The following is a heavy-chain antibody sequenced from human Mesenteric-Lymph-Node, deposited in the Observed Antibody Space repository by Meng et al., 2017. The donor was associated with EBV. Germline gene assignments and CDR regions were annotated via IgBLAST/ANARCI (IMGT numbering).Heavy chain of an antibody. CDR1: GGSIRSNINY. Sequence: QLQLQESGPGLVKPSETLSLTCTVSGGSIRSNINYWGWIRQPPGKGLEWIGSIYYSGSTYYNPSLKSRVTISVDTSKNQFSLKMSSVTAADTAVYYCARVPLERRSGLVWFDPWGQGTLVTVSS. V-gene: IGHV4-39*07. CDR2: IYYSGST. D-gene: IGHD1-1*01. J-gene: IGHJ5*02. CDR3: ARVPLERRSGLVWFDP.